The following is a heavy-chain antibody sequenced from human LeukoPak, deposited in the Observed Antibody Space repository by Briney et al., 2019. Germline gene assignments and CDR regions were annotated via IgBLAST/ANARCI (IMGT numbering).Heavy chain of an antibody. V-gene: IGHV1-18*01. CDR3: ARDGKTFGTDCSSTSCPIDY. CDR2: ISAYNGNT. Sequence: ASVKVSCKASGYTFTSYGISWVRQAPGQGLEWMGWISAYNGNTNYAQKLRGRVTMTTDTSTSTAYMELRSLRSDDTAVYYCARDGKTFGTDCSSTSCPIDYWGQGTLVTVSS. D-gene: IGHD2-2*01. J-gene: IGHJ4*02. CDR1: GYTFTSYG.